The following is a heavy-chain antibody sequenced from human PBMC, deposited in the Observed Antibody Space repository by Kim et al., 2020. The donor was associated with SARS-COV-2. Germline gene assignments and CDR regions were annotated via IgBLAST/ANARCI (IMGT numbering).Heavy chain of an antibody. CDR3: ARSYAYDFWSGYYDY. V-gene: IGHV3-30*07. D-gene: IGHD3-3*01. Sequence: DTVQGRFTIPRDKSKNTCNLQMNSLRSEDTAVYYCARSYAYDFWSGYYDYWGQGTQVSVSS. J-gene: IGHJ4*02.